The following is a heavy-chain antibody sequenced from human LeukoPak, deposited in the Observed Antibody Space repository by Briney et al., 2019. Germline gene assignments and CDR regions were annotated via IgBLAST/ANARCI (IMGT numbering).Heavy chain of an antibody. CDR3: ARAVWRFGDFSRRETKYYMDV. CDR2: IFYSGST. V-gene: IGHV4-39*07. J-gene: IGHJ6*03. Sequence: SSETLSLTCTVSGGSISTSNYYWGWIRQPPGKGLEWIGNIFYSGSTYYGPSLKSRVTISLDTSKNQFSLKLSSVTAADTAVYYCARAVWRFGDFSRRETKYYMDVWGKGTTVTISS. D-gene: IGHD3-10*01. CDR1: GGSISTSNYY.